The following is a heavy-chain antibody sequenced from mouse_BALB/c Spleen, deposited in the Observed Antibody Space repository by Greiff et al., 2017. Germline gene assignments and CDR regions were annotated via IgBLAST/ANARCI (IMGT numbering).Heavy chain of an antibody. CDR3: ATDEGCIDY. V-gene: IGHV14-3*02. J-gene: IGHJ2*02. CDR1: GFNIKDTY. Sequence: EVKLMESGAELVKPGASVKLSCTASGFNIKDTYMHWVKQRPEQGLEWIGRIDPANGNTKYDPKFQGKATITADTSSNTAYLQISSLTSEDTAVYYFATDEGCIDYWGQGTSLTVSS. CDR2: IDPANGNT.